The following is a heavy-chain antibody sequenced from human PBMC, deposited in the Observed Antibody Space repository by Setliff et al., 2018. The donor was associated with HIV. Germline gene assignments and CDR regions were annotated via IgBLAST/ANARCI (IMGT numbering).Heavy chain of an antibody. V-gene: IGHV1-8*02. CDR1: GYTFTNYD. J-gene: IGHJ6*03. Sequence: ASVKVSCKPSGYTFTNYDINWVRQAAGQGLEWMGWMNPDSRNTGYAQRFEGSVTMTWDTSISTAYMELNNVKFEDAAIYYCARARTDYYDRRRRSHYYIDVWARGATVTVS. CDR3: ARARTDYYDRRRRSHYYIDV. CDR2: MNPDSRNT. D-gene: IGHD3-22*01.